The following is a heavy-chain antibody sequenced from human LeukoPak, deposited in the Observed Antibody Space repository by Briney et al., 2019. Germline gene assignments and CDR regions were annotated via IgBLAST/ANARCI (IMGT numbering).Heavy chain of an antibody. J-gene: IGHJ5*02. Sequence: GGSLRLSCGASGFTFSSYAMTWVRQAPGKGLEWVSIINGGGGVTHYVDSVKGRFTISRDNSKNTLYLQMNSLRVDDTAVYYCAKQHISIPGTRWLDPWGQGTLVTVSS. CDR3: AKQHISIPGTRWLDP. V-gene: IGHV3-23*01. CDR2: INGGGGVT. D-gene: IGHD2-21*01. CDR1: GFTFSSYA.